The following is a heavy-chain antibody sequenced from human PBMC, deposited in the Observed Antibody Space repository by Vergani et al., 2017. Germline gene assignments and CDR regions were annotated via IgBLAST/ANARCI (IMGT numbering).Heavy chain of an antibody. CDR1: GYTFTSYG. CDR2: IVVGSGNT. V-gene: IGHV1-18*01. J-gene: IGHJ6*02. D-gene: IGHD6-13*01. CDR3: AGATGYSSSWYVYYYYGMDV. Sequence: QVQLVQSGAEVKKPGASVKVSCKASGYTFTSYGISWVRQAPGQGLEWMGWIVVGSGNTNYAQKFQERVTITRDMSTSTAYMELSSLRSEDTAVYYCAGATGYSSSWYVYYYYGMDVWGQGTTVTVSS.